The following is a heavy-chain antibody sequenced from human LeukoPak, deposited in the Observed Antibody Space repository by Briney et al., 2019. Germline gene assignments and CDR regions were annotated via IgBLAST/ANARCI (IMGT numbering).Heavy chain of an antibody. CDR2: IIPIFVTA. V-gene: IGHV1-69*05. CDR3: SRVGATRAYDDAFDI. CDR1: GGTFISYD. D-gene: IGHD1-26*01. J-gene: IGHJ3*02. Sequence: ASVKVPCKASGGTFISYDISWGRRAPGERGEWMGGIIPIFVTANYAQKFQGRVTITTDKSTSTAYMELSSLRSEDTAVYYCSRVGATRAYDDAFDIWGQGTMVTVSS.